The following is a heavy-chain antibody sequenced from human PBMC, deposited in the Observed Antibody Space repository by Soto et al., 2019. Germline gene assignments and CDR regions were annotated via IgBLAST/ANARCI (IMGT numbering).Heavy chain of an antibody. J-gene: IGHJ4*02. Sequence: SLKLYWKGVGGGMSVYAGSWGRQTTGQGLEWMGGIIPIFGTANYAQKFQGRVTITADESTSTAYMELSSLRSEDTAVYYCAILLGYCSGGSCYSGVDYWGQGTLVTVSS. D-gene: IGHD2-15*01. CDR1: GGGMSVYA. CDR3: AILLGYCSGGSCYSGVDY. V-gene: IGHV1-69*13. CDR2: IIPIFGTA.